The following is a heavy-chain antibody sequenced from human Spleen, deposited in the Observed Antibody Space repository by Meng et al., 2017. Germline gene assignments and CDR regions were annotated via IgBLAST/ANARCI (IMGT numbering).Heavy chain of an antibody. CDR1: GYNFPDYY. J-gene: IGHJ4*02. D-gene: IGHD6-25*01. CDR2: INPKSGDT. V-gene: IGHV1-2*06. CDR3: ARDEDISAAGKLFGDY. Sequence: ASVKVSCKPSGYNFPDYYIHWVRRAPGQGLEWMGRINPKSGDTHYAQKFQARVTMTGDTSISTAYMELNGLRSDDTAMYCCARDEDISAAGKLFGDYWGQGTLVTVSS.